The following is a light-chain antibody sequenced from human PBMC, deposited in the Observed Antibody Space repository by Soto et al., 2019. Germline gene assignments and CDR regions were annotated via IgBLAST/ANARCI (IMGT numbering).Light chain of an antibody. J-gene: IGLJ1*01. CDR1: NSDVGGYDF. Sequence: QSALTQPASVAGSPGQSITISCAGTNSDVGGYDFVSWYQHHPGRAPKLLIYEVSGRPSGVSYRFSGSKSGNTASLIISGLQAEDEAYYYCSSYGSSGTSVFGTGTKVTVL. V-gene: IGLV2-14*01. CDR3: SSYGSSGTSV. CDR2: EVS.